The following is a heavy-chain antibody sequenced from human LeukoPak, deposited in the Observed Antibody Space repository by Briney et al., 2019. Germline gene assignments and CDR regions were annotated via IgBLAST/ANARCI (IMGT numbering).Heavy chain of an antibody. CDR3: ARRLGLGATTYFDY. CDR1: GYSISSGYY. J-gene: IGHJ4*02. V-gene: IGHV4-38-2*01. D-gene: IGHD1-26*01. Sequence: SETLSLTCAVSGYSISSGYYWGWIRQPPGKGLEWIGSIYHSGSTYYNPSLKSRVTISVDTSKSQFSLKLSSVTAADTAVYYCARRLGLGATTYFDYWGQGTLVTVSS. CDR2: IYHSGST.